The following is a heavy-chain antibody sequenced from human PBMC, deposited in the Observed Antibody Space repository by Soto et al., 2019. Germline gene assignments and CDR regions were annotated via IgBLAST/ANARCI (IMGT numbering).Heavy chain of an antibody. D-gene: IGHD3-9*01. V-gene: IGHV1-18*01. Sequence: QVQLVQSGAEVKKPGASVKVSCKASGYTFTSYGISWVRQAPGQGLEWMGWISSYNGNTNYAQKLQGRVTMTTDTSTSTAYMELRSLRSDDTAVYYCARGLVLRYFDWLGSYFDYWGQGTLVTVSS. J-gene: IGHJ4*02. CDR2: ISSYNGNT. CDR3: ARGLVLRYFDWLGSYFDY. CDR1: GYTFTSYG.